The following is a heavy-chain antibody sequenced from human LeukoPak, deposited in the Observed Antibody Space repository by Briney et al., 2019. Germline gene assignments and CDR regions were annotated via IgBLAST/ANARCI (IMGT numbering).Heavy chain of an antibody. CDR3: ASKEYYYYGMDV. V-gene: IGHV4-4*02. J-gene: IGHJ6*01. CDR2: IDHSGRT. CDR1: GFTFSSYAM. Sequence: GSLRLSCAASGFTFSSYAMSWVRQAPGKGLEWIGEIDHSGRTNYNPSLKSRVTISVDKSKNQIFLKLSSVTAADTAVYYCASKEYYYYGMDVWGQGTTVTVSS.